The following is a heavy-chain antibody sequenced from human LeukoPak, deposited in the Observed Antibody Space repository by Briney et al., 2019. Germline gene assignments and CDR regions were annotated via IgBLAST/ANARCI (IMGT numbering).Heavy chain of an antibody. J-gene: IGHJ4*02. V-gene: IGHV3-7*01. Sequence: GGSLRLSCAASGFTFSSSWMSWVRQAPGKGLEWVANVKQDGSEKYYVDSVKGRFTISRDNAKNSVYLQMNSLRAEDTAVYYCARGIWVAFRGQGALVTVSS. D-gene: IGHD2-15*01. CDR2: VKQDGSEK. CDR1: GFTFSSSW. CDR3: ARGIWVAF.